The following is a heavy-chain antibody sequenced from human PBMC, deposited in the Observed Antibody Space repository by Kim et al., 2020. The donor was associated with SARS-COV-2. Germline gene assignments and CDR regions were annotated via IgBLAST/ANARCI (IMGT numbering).Heavy chain of an antibody. CDR3: ARGPPYSDSYWDAFDV. V-gene: IGHV3-73*01. D-gene: IGHD1-26*01. J-gene: IGHJ3*01. CDR2: IRSKSNSYET. Sequence: GGSLRLSCAASGLTLSGSAVHWVRQASGTGLEWVGRIRSKSNSYETTYGASVEGRFTISRDDSENTAYLQMNSLKTEYTAVYYCARGPPYSDSYWDAFDVWGQGTMVTVSS. CDR1: GLTLSGSA.